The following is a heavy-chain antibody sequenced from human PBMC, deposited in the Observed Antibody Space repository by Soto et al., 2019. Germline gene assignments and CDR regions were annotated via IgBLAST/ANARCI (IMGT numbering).Heavy chain of an antibody. CDR1: GFSLTSPGMC. V-gene: IGHV2-70*13. CDR3: ARSIRGPRRFNGMDV. CDR2: IERDDDDK. J-gene: IGHJ6*02. D-gene: IGHD1-20*01. Sequence: EYGPTLVNPTETLTLTCTFSGFSLTSPGMCVSWIRQPPGKALEWLALIERDDDDKYYSTSLKTRLTISKDTRKNQVVLTMANMDPADTGTYYCARSIRGPRRFNGMDVWGQGTTVTVSS.